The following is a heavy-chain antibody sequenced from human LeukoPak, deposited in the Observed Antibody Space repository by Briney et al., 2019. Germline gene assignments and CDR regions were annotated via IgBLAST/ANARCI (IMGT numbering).Heavy chain of an antibody. CDR1: GPTFTNYY. J-gene: IGHJ5*02. CDR2: IHPNTGAT. D-gene: IGHD2-2*01. Sequence: ASVKVSCKSSGPTFTNYYLHLVRQAPGQGLAWLGWIHPNTGATNYEQKFQGRVTVTRDKSISTTYVELSRLTSADTAVYYCASYASGYNWLKVWGQGTLVTVSS. CDR3: ASYASGYNWLKV. V-gene: IGHV1-2*02.